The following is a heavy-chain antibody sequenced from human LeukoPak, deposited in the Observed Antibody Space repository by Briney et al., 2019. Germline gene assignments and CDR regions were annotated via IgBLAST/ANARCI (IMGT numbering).Heavy chain of an antibody. CDR2: ISAYNGNT. D-gene: IGHD3-22*01. J-gene: IGHJ3*02. CDR1: GYTFTSYG. Sequence: ASVKVSCKASGYTFTSYGISWVRQAPGQGLEWMGWISAYNGNTNYAQKLQGRVTMTTDTSTSTAYMELRSLRSDDTAVYYCAIGVYYDSSGQFDAFDIWGQGTMVTVSS. CDR3: AIGVYYDSSGQFDAFDI. V-gene: IGHV1-18*01.